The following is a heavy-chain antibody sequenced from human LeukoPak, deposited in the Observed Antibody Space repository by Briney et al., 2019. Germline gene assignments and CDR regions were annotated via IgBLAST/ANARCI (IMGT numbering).Heavy chain of an antibody. CDR3: XXXXFXXLDV. V-gene: IGHV3-48*02. Sequence: GGSLRLSCAASGFTFSSYSFNWVRQAPGKGLEWVSYISSGGSTIYYADSVKGRFTISRDNAKNSLYLQMNSLRDEDTAVYYXXXXXFXXLDVWGQGTTVTVSS. J-gene: IGHJ6*02. CDR2: ISSGGSTI. CDR1: GFTFSSYS.